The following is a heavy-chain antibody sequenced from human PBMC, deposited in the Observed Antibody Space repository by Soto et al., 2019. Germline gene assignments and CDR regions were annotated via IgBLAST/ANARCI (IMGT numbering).Heavy chain of an antibody. CDR2: ISGSGGST. D-gene: IGHD6-19*01. V-gene: IGHV3-23*01. CDR3: ANRAPRPKIAVAGRPSTDY. J-gene: IGHJ4*02. CDR1: GFTFSSYA. Sequence: GGSLRLSCAASGFTFSSYAMSWVRQAPGKGLEWVSAISGSGGSTYYADSVKGRFTISRDNSKNTLYLQMNSLRAEDTAVYYCANRAPRPKIAVAGRPSTDYWGQGTLVTVSS.